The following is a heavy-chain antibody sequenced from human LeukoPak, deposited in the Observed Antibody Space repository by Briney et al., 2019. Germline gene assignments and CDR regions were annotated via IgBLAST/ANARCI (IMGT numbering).Heavy chain of an antibody. CDR1: GYTFTSYY. V-gene: IGHV1-46*01. CDR2: INPSGGST. D-gene: IGHD1-26*01. Sequence: ASVKVSCKASGYTFTSYYMHWVRQAPGQGLEWMGIINPSGGSTSYAQKFQGRVTMTRDTSTSTVYMELSSLRSEDTAVYYCARAPLQIEWELLWYFDLWGRGTLVTVSS. CDR3: ARAPLQIEWELLWYFDL. J-gene: IGHJ2*01.